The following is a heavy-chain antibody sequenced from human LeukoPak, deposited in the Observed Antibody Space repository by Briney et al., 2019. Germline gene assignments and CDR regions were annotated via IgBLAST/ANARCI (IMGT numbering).Heavy chain of an antibody. CDR1: GLTFSGSA. D-gene: IGHD2-15*01. Sequence: GGSLRLSCAASGLTFSGSALHWVRQASGKGLEWVGRIRSSANNYATAYAASVKGRFTISRDDSKNTAYLQMNSLETEDTAVYYCTNLLGYCSGDTCYNYWGQGTLVTVSS. CDR2: IRSSANNYAT. J-gene: IGHJ4*02. CDR3: TNLLGYCSGDTCYNY. V-gene: IGHV3-73*01.